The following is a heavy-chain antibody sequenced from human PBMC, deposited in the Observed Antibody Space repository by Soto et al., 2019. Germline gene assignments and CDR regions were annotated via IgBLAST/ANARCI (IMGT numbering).Heavy chain of an antibody. D-gene: IGHD2-2*01. V-gene: IGHV3-23*01. CDR1: GFTFSSYA. CDR2: ISGSGGST. Sequence: PGGSLRLSCAASGFTFSSYAMSWVRQAPGKGLEWVSAISGSGGSTYYADSVKGRFTISGDNSKNTLYLQMDSLRAEDTAVYYCAKTKYQLLSSHWGQGTLVTVSS. CDR3: AKTKYQLLSSH. J-gene: IGHJ4*02.